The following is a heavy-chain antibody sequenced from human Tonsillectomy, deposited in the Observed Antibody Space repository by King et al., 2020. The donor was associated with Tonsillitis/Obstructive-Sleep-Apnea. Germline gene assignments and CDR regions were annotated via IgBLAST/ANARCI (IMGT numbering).Heavy chain of an antibody. CDR3: AREHNTSVDS. Sequence: VQLQQWGAGLLKPSETLSLTCAVYGGSFSGYYWNWNRQPPGKGLEWIGEINHSGSTNYNPSLKSRVTISVDTSKNQFSLKLSSVTAADTAVYYCAREHNTSVDSWGQGTLVTVSS. D-gene: IGHD2-2*01. J-gene: IGHJ4*02. CDR2: INHSGST. CDR1: GGSFSGYY. V-gene: IGHV4-34*01.